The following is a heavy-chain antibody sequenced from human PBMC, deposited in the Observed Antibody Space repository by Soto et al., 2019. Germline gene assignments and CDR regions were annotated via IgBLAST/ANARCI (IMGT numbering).Heavy chain of an antibody. CDR2: IGTAGDT. CDR3: ARPYCSGGSCYNWFDP. CDR1: GFTFSSYD. J-gene: IGHJ5*02. V-gene: IGHV3-13*01. Sequence: EVQLVESGGGLVQPGGSLRLSCAASGFTFSSYDMHWVRQATGKGLEWVSAIGTAGDTYYPGSVKGRFTISRENAKNSLYLQMNSLRAGDTAVYYCARPYCSGGSCYNWFDPWGQGTLVTVSS. D-gene: IGHD2-15*01.